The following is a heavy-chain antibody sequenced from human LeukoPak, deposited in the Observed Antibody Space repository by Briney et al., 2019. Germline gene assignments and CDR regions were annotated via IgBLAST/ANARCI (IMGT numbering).Heavy chain of an antibody. CDR2: VNWDGGST. CDR1: GFTFDSFT. J-gene: IGHJ4*02. D-gene: IGHD2-2*01. Sequence: GWSLRLSCASSGFTFDSFTMHWVRQGPGRGLECVSLVNWDGGSTLYADAVKGRFTVSRDNTKNYLYLQMNSLRTEDTALYYCARDVGCSSNTCYFDYWGQGTLVTVSS. CDR3: ARDVGCSSNTCYFDY. V-gene: IGHV3-43*01.